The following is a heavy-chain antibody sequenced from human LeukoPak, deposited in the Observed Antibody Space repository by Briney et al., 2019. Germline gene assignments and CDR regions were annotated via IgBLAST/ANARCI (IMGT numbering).Heavy chain of an antibody. CDR3: ARERVDYYDSSGYYYGAFQH. Sequence: ASVKVSCKASGGTFSSYAISWVRQAPGQGLEWMGRIIPIFGTANYAQKFQGRVTITTDESTSTAYMELSSLRSEDTAVYYCARERVDYYDSSGYYYGAFQHWGQGTLVTVSS. CDR2: IIPIFGTA. V-gene: IGHV1-69*05. D-gene: IGHD3-22*01. CDR1: GGTFSSYA. J-gene: IGHJ1*01.